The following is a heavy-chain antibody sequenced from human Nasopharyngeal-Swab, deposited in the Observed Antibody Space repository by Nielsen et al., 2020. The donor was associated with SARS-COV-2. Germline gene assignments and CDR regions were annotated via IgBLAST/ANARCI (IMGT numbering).Heavy chain of an antibody. J-gene: IGHJ4*02. CDR1: GYTFTGYY. D-gene: IGHD1-14*01. CDR3: ARDPALHGNFDY. V-gene: IGHV1-46*01. CDR2: INPNSGST. Sequence: ASVKVSCKASGYTFTGYYMHWVRQAPGQGLEWMGWINPNSGSTSYAQKFQGRVTMTRDTSTSTVYMELSSLRSEDTAVYYCARDPALHGNFDYWGQGTLVTVSS.